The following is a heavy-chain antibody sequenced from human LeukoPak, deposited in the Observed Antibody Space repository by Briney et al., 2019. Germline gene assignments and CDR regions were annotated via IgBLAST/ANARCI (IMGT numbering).Heavy chain of an antibody. J-gene: IGHJ4*02. V-gene: IGHV4-34*01. CDR3: GRVAYSGYDFRGTFDY. Sequence: PSETLSLTCAVYGGSFSGYYWSWIRQPPGKGLEWIGEINHSGSTNYNPSLKSRVTISVDTSKNQFSLKLSSVTAADTAVYYCGRVAYSGYDFRGTFDYWGQGTLVTVSS. CDR1: GGSFSGYY. CDR2: INHSGST. D-gene: IGHD5-12*01.